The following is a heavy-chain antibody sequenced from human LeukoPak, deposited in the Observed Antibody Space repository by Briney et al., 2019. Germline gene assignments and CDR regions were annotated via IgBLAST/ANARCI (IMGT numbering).Heavy chain of an antibody. Sequence: SGGSLRLSCAASGFTFTSYAMSWVRQAPGKGLEWVSAISAGGENTDYADSVKGRFTISRANSKNTLYLQVNSLRAEDTATHYCAKMEGPSRARRPGNLGQGTLVTVSS. D-gene: IGHD6-13*01. J-gene: IGHJ4*02. CDR3: AKMEGPSRARRPGN. CDR1: GFTFTSYA. CDR2: ISAGGENT. V-gene: IGHV3-23*01.